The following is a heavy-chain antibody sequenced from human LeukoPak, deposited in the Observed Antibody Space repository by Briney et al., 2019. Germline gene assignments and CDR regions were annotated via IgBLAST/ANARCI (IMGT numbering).Heavy chain of an antibody. D-gene: IGHD2-21*02. Sequence: GRSLRLSCAASGFTFSSYAMHWVRQVPGKGLEWVAVISYDGSNKYYADSVKGRFTISRDNSKNTLYLQMNSLRAEDTAGYYCARGDSRYFDYWGQGTLVTVSS. V-gene: IGHV3-30-3*01. CDR1: GFTFSSYA. CDR2: ISYDGSNK. J-gene: IGHJ4*02. CDR3: ARGDSRYFDY.